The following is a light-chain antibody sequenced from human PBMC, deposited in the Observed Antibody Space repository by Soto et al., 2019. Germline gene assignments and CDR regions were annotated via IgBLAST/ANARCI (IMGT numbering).Light chain of an antibody. J-gene: IGKJ1*01. V-gene: IGKV1-9*01. CDR3: QQHNSYART. CDR2: AAS. CDR1: QGISSY. Sequence: IPITQSPSSLSASVGDRVTINCRASQGISSYLAWYQQKPGKAPKLLIYAASTLQSGVPSRFSGSGSGTDVTLTIISRLHEDFVTNYYQQHNSYARTFGQGTKVDIK.